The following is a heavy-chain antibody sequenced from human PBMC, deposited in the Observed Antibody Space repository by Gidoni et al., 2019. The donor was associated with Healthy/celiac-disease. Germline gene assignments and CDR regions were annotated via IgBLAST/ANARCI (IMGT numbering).Heavy chain of an antibody. V-gene: IGHV3-23*04. D-gene: IGHD3-16*01. CDR3: AKALMGRDAFDI. J-gene: IGHJ3*02. Sequence: EVQLVESGGGLVQPGGSLRLSCAASGFTCSSYAMSWVRQAPGTGREWVSAISGSGGSTYYADSVKGRFTISRDNSKNTLYLQMNSLRAEDTAVYYCAKALMGRDAFDIWGQGTMVTVSS. CDR1: GFTCSSYA. CDR2: ISGSGGST.